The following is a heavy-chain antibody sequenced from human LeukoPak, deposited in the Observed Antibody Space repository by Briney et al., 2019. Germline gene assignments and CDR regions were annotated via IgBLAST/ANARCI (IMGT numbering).Heavy chain of an antibody. J-gene: IGHJ6*03. CDR2: IYTSGST. V-gene: IGHV4-4*07. D-gene: IGHD2-2*01. CDR1: GGSISSYY. Sequence: PSETLSLTCTVSGGSISSYYWSWIRQPAGKGLEWIGRIYTSGSTNYNPSLKSRVTMSVDTSKNQVSLKLSSVTAADTAVYYCARTSSTSEGYYYYYMDVWGKGTTVTVSS. CDR3: ARTSSTSEGYYYYYMDV.